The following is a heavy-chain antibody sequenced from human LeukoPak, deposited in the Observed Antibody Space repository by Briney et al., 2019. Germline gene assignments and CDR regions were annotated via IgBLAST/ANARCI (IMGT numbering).Heavy chain of an antibody. CDR1: GASISGSGYY. CDR2: IYSSGST. V-gene: IGHV4-39*07. D-gene: IGHD6-13*01. J-gene: IGHJ3*02. CDR3: ARFLFGDSSSWPDAFDI. Sequence: SETLSLTCTVSGASISGSGYYWGWIRQPPVKGLEWIGSIYSSGSTYYNPSLKSRVTISVDKSKNQFSLKLSSVTAADTAVYYCARFLFGDSSSWPDAFDIWGQGTMVTVSS.